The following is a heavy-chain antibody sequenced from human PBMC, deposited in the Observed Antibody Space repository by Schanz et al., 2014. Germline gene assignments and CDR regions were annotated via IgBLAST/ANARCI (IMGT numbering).Heavy chain of an antibody. Sequence: QVQLVQSGAEVKKPGASVKVSCKTSGYTFTDYPINWVRQARGQGLEWVGRFIPILDVGNYAQQFQGRVTFTADKSTSTAYMELSSLRYEDTALYYCARGTMPGTFDIWGQGTMVTVSS. V-gene: IGHV1-69*04. CDR1: GYTFTDYP. CDR3: ARGTMPGTFDI. J-gene: IGHJ3*02. CDR2: FIPILDVG. D-gene: IGHD2-2*01.